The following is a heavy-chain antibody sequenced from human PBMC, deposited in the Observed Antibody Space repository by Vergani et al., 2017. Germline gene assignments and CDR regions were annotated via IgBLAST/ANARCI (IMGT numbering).Heavy chain of an antibody. D-gene: IGHD3-3*01. V-gene: IGHV4-61*02. Sequence: QVHLQESGPGLVRPSQTLALTCTVSGDSINSASHFWNWIRQPAGRGLEWIGRIFMNGTTHYNPSLQSRVTMSVDTSGNQFSLSLTSVTAADTAVYYCAREPTLFGXVIMAYYHYYMDVWGKGTTVSVSS. CDR3: AREPTLFGXVIMAYYHYYMDV. CDR1: GDSINSASHF. J-gene: IGHJ6*03. CDR2: IFMNGTT.